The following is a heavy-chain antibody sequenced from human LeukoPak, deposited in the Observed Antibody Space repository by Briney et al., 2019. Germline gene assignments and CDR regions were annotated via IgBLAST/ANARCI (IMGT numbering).Heavy chain of an antibody. J-gene: IGHJ3*02. V-gene: IGHV3-74*01. CDR2: ISTDGSIT. CDR3: ARDWYYYDSRGPDAFDI. D-gene: IGHD3-22*01. Sequence: GGSLRLSCAASGFTFSSYWMEWVRQAPGKGLVWVSRISTDGSITTYADSVKGRFTISRDNAKNSLYLQMNSLRAEDTAVYYCARDWYYYDSRGPDAFDIRGQGTMVTVSS. CDR1: GFTFSSYW.